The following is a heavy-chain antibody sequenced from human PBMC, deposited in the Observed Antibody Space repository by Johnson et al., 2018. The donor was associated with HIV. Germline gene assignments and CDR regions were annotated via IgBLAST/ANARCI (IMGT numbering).Heavy chain of an antibody. CDR1: GFTFSSYG. D-gene: IGHD3-16*01. J-gene: IGHJ3*02. Sequence: QVQLVESGGGVVQPGGSLRLSCAASGFTFSSYGMHWVRQAPGKGLEWVSGINWNGGSTGYADSVKGRFTISRDNAKNTLYLQMNSLRAEDTAVYYCAREEGSGEPPNAFDIWGQGTMVTVSS. CDR3: AREEGSGEPPNAFDI. CDR2: INWNGGST. V-gene: IGHV3-NL1*01.